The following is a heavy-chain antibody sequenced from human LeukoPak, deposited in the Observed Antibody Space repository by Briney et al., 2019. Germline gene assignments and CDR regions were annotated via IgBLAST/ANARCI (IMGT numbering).Heavy chain of an antibody. CDR3: ARGLYDSGDYYYGIRAYYFDQ. Sequence: SETLSLTCAVSGASFSGDYWSWLRQPPGKGLEWIAEINHSGRSNFNPSLQGRVAISVDTSKNQFSLNLSSVTAADTARYYCARGLYDSGDYYYGIRAYYFDQWGQGTLVTVSS. V-gene: IGHV4-34*01. CDR1: GASFSGDY. J-gene: IGHJ4*02. D-gene: IGHD3-22*01. CDR2: INHSGRS.